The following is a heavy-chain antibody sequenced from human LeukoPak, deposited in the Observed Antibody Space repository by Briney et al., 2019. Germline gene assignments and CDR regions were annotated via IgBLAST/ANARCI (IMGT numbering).Heavy chain of an antibody. Sequence: PSETLSLTCAVYGESFSGYYWTWIRQPPGKGLEWIGEINHSGSTSYNQSLKSRVTISVDTSKNQFSLKLSSVTAADTAVYYCARPRPGGGWFDYWGQGVLVTVSS. CDR3: ARPRPGGGWFDY. D-gene: IGHD3-16*01. CDR1: GESFSGYY. CDR2: INHSGST. V-gene: IGHV4-34*01. J-gene: IGHJ4*02.